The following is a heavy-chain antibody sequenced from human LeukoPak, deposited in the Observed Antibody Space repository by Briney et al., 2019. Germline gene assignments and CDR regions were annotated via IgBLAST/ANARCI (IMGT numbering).Heavy chain of an antibody. CDR1: GFTFSSYE. V-gene: IGHV3-33*08. CDR3: ARDPLGVLSYFDY. D-gene: IGHD3-16*01. CDR2: IWYDGSNR. Sequence: GGSLRLSCTASGFTFSSYEMNWVRQAPGKGLEWVAVIWYDGSNRYYADSLKGRFTISRDNSKNTLYLQMNSLTADDTAVYYCARDPLGVLSYFDYWGQGTLVTVSS. J-gene: IGHJ4*02.